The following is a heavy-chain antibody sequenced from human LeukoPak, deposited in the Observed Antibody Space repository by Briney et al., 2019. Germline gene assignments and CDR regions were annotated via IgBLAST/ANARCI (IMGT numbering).Heavy chain of an antibody. CDR2: MSPNSGDT. D-gene: IGHD3-9*01. CDR1: GYTFTNLD. Sequence: GASVKVSCKTSGYTFTNLDINWLRQAPGQGLEWMGWMSPNSGDTGYAQKFQGRVSMTRDIFKSTAYMELSSLRSEDTAVYYCARDLLGLRYFDPYYYYGMDVWGQGTTVTVSS. CDR3: ARDLLGLRYFDPYYYYGMDV. V-gene: IGHV1-8*01. J-gene: IGHJ6*02.